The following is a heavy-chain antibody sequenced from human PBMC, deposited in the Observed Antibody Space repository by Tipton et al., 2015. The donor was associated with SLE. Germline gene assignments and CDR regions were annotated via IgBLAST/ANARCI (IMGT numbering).Heavy chain of an antibody. CDR3: ARAGYGDYDYFDY. J-gene: IGHJ4*02. D-gene: IGHD4-17*01. Sequence: TLSLTCTVSGGSISSYYWSWIRQPPGKGLEWIGEINHSGSTNYNPSLKSRVTISVDTSKNQFSLKLSSVTAADTAVYYCARAGYGDYDYFDYWGQGTLVTVSS. CDR2: INHSGST. V-gene: IGHV4-34*01. CDR1: GGSISSYY.